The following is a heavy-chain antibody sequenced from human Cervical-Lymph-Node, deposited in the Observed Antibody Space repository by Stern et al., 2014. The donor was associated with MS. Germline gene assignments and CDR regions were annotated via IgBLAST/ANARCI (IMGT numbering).Heavy chain of an antibody. J-gene: IGHJ4*02. D-gene: IGHD1-26*01. V-gene: IGHV4-61*02. Sequence: QVQLQESGPGLVKPSQTLSLTCTVSGGSISSGNYYWSWVRQPAGKGLEWIGRIYTSGITKYNPSLKSRLNISEDRPKNQFPVQLSSVTAADTALYYCARYSERLAGSYNQYFFDRWGQGTLVTVSS. CDR2: IYTSGIT. CDR3: ARYSERLAGSYNQYFFDR. CDR1: GGSISSGNYY.